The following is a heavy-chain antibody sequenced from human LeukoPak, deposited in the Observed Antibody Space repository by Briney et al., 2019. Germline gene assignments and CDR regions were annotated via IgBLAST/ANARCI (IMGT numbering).Heavy chain of an antibody. CDR2: ISSEGKTT. CDR1: GFIFSPYA. D-gene: IGHD6-13*01. CDR3: VKDRWVDH. Sequence: GGSLRLSCSASGFIFSPYAMHWVRQAPGKGLEYVSSISSEGKTTYYADSVKGRFTISRDNSKNMLYLQMSSLRPEDTAVYYCVKDRWVDHWGQGTLVTVSS. J-gene: IGHJ4*02. V-gene: IGHV3-64D*06.